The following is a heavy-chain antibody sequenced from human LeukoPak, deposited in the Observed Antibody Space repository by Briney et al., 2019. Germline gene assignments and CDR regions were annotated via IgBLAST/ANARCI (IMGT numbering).Heavy chain of an antibody. Sequence: GASVKVSCKASGYTFTSYYMHWVRQAPGQGLEWMGIINPSGGSTSYAQKFQGRVTMTRDTSTSTVYMELSSLRSEDTAAYYCGRAPMVGGVIGYYGKDVWGKGPRVTVSS. J-gene: IGHJ6*04. CDR1: GYTFTSYY. CDR3: GRAPMVGGVIGYYGKDV. CDR2: INPSGGST. V-gene: IGHV1-46*01. D-gene: IGHD3-10*01.